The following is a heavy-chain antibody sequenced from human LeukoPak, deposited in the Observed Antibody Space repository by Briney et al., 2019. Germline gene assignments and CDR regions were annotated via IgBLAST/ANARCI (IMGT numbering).Heavy chain of an antibody. Sequence: GGSLRLSCAVSGFTVSRGYMSWVRQAPGKGLEWVSVIFSGGSAYYADSVKGRFTISRDNSKNTLYLQMNNLRPEDTAVYYCARDFSSGRPDWGQGTLVTVSS. D-gene: IGHD3-3*01. CDR1: GFTVSRGY. CDR3: ARDFSSGRPD. J-gene: IGHJ4*02. CDR2: IFSGGSA. V-gene: IGHV3-66*02.